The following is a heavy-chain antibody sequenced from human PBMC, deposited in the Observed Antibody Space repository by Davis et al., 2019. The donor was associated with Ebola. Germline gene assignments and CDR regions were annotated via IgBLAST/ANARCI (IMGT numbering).Heavy chain of an antibody. Sequence: MPSETLSLTCTVSGGSISRSYWSWIRQPPGKGLELIGYIYYSGSTSYNPSLKSRVTISLDTSENQFSLRLSSVTAADTAVYYCARDRFHFGYSYGSELGYYGMDVWGKGTTVTVSS. CDR2: IYYSGST. J-gene: IGHJ6*04. CDR3: ARDRFHFGYSYGSELGYYGMDV. V-gene: IGHV4-59*01. D-gene: IGHD5-18*01. CDR1: GGSISRSY.